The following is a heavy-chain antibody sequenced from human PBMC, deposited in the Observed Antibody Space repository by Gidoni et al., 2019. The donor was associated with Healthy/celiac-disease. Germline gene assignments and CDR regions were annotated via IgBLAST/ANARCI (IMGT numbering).Heavy chain of an antibody. D-gene: IGHD1-26*01. V-gene: IGHV3-23*01. CDR2: ISGSGGST. J-gene: IGHJ4*02. CDR3: AKDGVGATTTPKFDY. Sequence: EVQLLESGGGLVPPGGSLRLSCSASGFTFSSYAMSWVRQAPGKGLEWVSAISGSGGSTYYADSVKGRFTISRDNSKNTLYLQMNSLRAEDTAVYYCAKDGVGATTTPKFDYWGQGTLVTVSS. CDR1: GFTFSSYA.